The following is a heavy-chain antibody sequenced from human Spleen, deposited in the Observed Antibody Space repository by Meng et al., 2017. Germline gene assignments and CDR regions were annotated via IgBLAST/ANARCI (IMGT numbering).Heavy chain of an antibody. Sequence: QVHLVQSGAEVKKPGASVKVSCKASGYTLSSDGFSWVRQAPGQGLEWLGWINTYNGKTDYAQKFQGRITMTTDTFTSTAYMELRNLRSDDTAVYYCATRGNPYLNCWGQGTLVTVSS. CDR3: ATRGNPYLNC. CDR2: INTYNGKT. CDR1: GYTLSSDG. J-gene: IGHJ4*02. V-gene: IGHV1-18*01.